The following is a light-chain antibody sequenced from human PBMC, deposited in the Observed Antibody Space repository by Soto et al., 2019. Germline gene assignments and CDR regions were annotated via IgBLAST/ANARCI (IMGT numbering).Light chain of an antibody. CDR2: DVT. CDR1: SSDVGAYNY. J-gene: IGLJ1*01. Sequence: QSVLTQPASVSGSPGQSIAISCTGTSSDVGAYNYVSWYQQHPGKVPKLVIYDVTNRPSGVSDRFSGSKSGNTASLTISGLQAEDEADYYCSSYTSNNTPYVFGTGTKVTVL. CDR3: SSYTSNNTPYV. V-gene: IGLV2-14*01.